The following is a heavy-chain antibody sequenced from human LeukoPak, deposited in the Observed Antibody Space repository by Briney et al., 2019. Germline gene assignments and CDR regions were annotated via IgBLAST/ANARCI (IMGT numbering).Heavy chain of an antibody. J-gene: IGHJ6*03. CDR2: ISGSGGGT. D-gene: IGHD6-6*01. V-gene: IGHV3-23*01. CDR1: GFTFSNYA. Sequence: GGSLRLSCAASGFTFSNYAMSWVRQAPGKGLEWVSTISGSGGGTYYADSVKGRFTISRVNSKNTLYLQMNSLGAEDTAVYYCAKGGLGSSSLGYMDVWGKGTTVTVSS. CDR3: AKGGLGSSSLGYMDV.